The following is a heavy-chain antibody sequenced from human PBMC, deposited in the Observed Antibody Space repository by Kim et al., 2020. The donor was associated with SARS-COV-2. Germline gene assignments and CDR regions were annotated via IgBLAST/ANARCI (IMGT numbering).Heavy chain of an antibody. Sequence: GGSLRLSCATSGFTFNNYAMNWVRQAPGKGLEWVSGISGSGDSTYYADSVKGRLTISRDNSKNTLFLQMNSLRAEDTAVYYCAKWDITVAGIGAFELWGQGTMV. V-gene: IGHV3-23*01. D-gene: IGHD6-19*01. CDR2: ISGSGDST. CDR1: GFTFNNYA. J-gene: IGHJ3*01. CDR3: AKWDITVAGIGAFEL.